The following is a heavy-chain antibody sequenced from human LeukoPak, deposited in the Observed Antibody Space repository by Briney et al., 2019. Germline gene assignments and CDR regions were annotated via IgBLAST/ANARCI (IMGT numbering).Heavy chain of an antibody. CDR1: GGSISSYY. J-gene: IGHJ6*03. V-gene: IGHV4-59*01. CDR3: ARSTLFYYYYMDV. CDR2: IYHTGST. Sequence: PSETLSLTCTVSGGSISSYYWSWIRQPPGKRLEWIGYIYHTGSTNRNPSLKSRVTISVDTSKNQFSLKLSSVTAADTAVYYCARSTLFYYYYMDVWGKGTTVTVSS.